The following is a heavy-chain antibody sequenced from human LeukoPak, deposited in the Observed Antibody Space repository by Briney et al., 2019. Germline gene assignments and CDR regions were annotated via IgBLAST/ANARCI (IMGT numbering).Heavy chain of an antibody. CDR2: IIPIYGTK. CDR3: AREGGDDYSNYPDAFDI. Sequence: SVKVSCKTSGGTFSSNAISWVRQAPGQGLEWMGGIIPIYGTKNYAQKFQGRVTMTEDTSTDTAYMELSSLRSDDTAVYYCAREGGDDYSNYPDAFDIWGQGTMVTVSS. CDR1: GGTFSSNA. D-gene: IGHD4-11*01. V-gene: IGHV1-69*06. J-gene: IGHJ3*02.